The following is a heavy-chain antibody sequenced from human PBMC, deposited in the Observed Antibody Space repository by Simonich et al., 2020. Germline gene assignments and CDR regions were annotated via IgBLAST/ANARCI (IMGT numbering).Heavy chain of an antibody. CDR1: GYSISSGYY. Sequence: QVQLQESGPGLVKPSETLSLTCAVSGYSISSGYYWGWVRQPPGKGLAWIGSIYHSGGTYNSPPRESRVTRSVDTSKNQFSLKLSSVTAADTAVYYCRGYCSNTSCYDYWGQGTLVTVSS. V-gene: IGHV4-38-2*01. J-gene: IGHJ4*02. CDR2: IYHSGGT. D-gene: IGHD2-2*01. CDR3: RGYCSNTSCYDY.